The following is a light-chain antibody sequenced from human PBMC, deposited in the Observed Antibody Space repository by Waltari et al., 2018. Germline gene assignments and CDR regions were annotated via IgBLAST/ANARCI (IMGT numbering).Light chain of an antibody. CDR1: SSAVGGYNY. J-gene: IGLJ3*02. Sequence: QSALTQPASVSGSPGQSIPISCTGTSSAVGGYNYVSWSQQHPGKAPKPMIYEVSNRPSGVSNRFSGSKSGNTASLTISGLQAEDEADYYCSSYTSSSTLGVFGGGTKLTVL. CDR2: EVS. V-gene: IGLV2-14*01. CDR3: SSYTSSSTLGV.